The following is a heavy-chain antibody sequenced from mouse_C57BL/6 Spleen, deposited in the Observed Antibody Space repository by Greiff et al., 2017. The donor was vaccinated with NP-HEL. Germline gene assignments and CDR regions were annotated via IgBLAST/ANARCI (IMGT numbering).Heavy chain of an antibody. D-gene: IGHD1-1*01. V-gene: IGHV3-6*01. Sequence: EVQLQESGPGLVKPSQSLSLTCSVTGYSITSGYYWNWIRQFPGNKLEWMGYISYDGSNNYNPSLKNRISITRDTSKNQFFLKLNSVTTEDTATYYCARALYYYGSSYYYWYFDVWGTGTTVTVSS. CDR2: ISYDGSN. CDR1: GYSITSGYY. CDR3: ARALYYYGSSYYYWYFDV. J-gene: IGHJ1*03.